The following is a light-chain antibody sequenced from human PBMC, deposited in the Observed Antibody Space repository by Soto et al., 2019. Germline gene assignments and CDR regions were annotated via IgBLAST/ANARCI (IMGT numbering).Light chain of an antibody. J-gene: IGKJ1*01. CDR1: QSISGH. CDR3: QQNYNAPPWT. Sequence: DIQMTQSPSSLAASVGDRVTIACRASQSISGHLSWYQQKPGKAPKLLIYSASTFESGVPSRFSGRGSGTDFTLTINSLQPEDFATYFCQQNYNAPPWTFGQGTRVEVK. V-gene: IGKV1-39*01. CDR2: SAS.